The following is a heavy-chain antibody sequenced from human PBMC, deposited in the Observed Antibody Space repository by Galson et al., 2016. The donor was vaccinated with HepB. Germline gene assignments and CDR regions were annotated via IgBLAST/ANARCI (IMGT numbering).Heavy chain of an antibody. V-gene: IGHV3-74*01. D-gene: IGHD6-19*01. Sequence: SLRLSCAASGFTFSTYWMHWVRQAPGKGLMWVSRINSDGSSTTYADSVKGRFTISRDNAKNTLYLQMNSLRAEDTAVYYCARGPGSSIPVAGTGWGQGTLVTVSS. CDR2: INSDGSST. CDR1: GFTFSTYW. CDR3: ARGPGSSIPVAGTG. J-gene: IGHJ4*02.